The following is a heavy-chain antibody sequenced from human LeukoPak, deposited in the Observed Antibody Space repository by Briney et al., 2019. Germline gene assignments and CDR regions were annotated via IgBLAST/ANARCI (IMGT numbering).Heavy chain of an antibody. D-gene: IGHD2-2*01. Sequence: PGGSLRLSCAASGFTFSSYSMNWVRQAPGKGLEWVSSISSSSSYIYYADSVKGRFTISRDNAKNSLYLQMNSLRADDTAVYYCARGYCSSTSCYAVDYWGQGTLVTVSS. J-gene: IGHJ4*02. CDR1: GFTFSSYS. V-gene: IGHV3-21*04. CDR2: ISSSSSYI. CDR3: ARGYCSSTSCYAVDY.